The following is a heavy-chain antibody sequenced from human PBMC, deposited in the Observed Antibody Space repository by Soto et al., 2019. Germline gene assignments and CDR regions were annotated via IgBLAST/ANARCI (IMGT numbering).Heavy chain of an antibody. J-gene: IGHJ6*03. CDR2: ISAYNGNT. D-gene: IGHD2-8*01. V-gene: IGHV1-18*01. CDR3: ARVVQRFDIVLSHDYYMDV. CDR1: GYTFTSYG. Sequence: ASVKVSCKASGYTFTSYGISWVRQAPGQGLEWMGWISAYNGNTNYAQKLQGRVTMTTDTSTSTAYMELRSLRSDDTAVYYCARVVQRFDIVLSHDYYMDVWGKGTTVTVSS.